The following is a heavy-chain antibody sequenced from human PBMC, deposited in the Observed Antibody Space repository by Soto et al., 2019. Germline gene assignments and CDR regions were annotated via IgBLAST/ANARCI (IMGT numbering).Heavy chain of an antibody. CDR3: AIYSGSYSYYYYYYYMDV. Sequence: SETLSLTCAVYGGSFSGYYWSWIRQPPGKGLEWIGEINHSGSTNYNPSLKSRVTISVDTSKNQFSLKLSSVTAADTAVYYCAIYSGSYSYYYYYYYMDVWGKGTTVTVSS. D-gene: IGHD1-26*01. CDR2: INHSGST. V-gene: IGHV4-34*01. J-gene: IGHJ6*03. CDR1: GGSFSGYY.